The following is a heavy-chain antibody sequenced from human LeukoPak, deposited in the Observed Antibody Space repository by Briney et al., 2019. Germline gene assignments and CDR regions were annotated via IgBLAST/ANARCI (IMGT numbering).Heavy chain of an antibody. CDR3: ARVNLPGSWYVYFVY. Sequence: SETLSLTCTVSGGSISSSSYYWGWIRQPPGKGLEWIGSIYYSGSTYYNPSLKSRVTISVDTSKNQFSLKLSSVTAADTAVYYCARVNLPGSWYVYFVYWGQGTLVTVSS. D-gene: IGHD6-13*01. J-gene: IGHJ4*02. V-gene: IGHV4-39*01. CDR2: IYYSGST. CDR1: GGSISSSSYY.